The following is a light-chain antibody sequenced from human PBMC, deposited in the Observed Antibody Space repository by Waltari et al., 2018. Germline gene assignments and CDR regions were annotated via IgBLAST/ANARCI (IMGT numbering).Light chain of an antibody. CDR3: QQYNDYGTWT. J-gene: IGKJ1*01. V-gene: IGKV1-5*03. CDR2: EGS. CDR1: QSVSVG. Sequence: DIQMTQSPSTLSASVGETVTITCRASQSVSVGLAWYQHKPGKAPKFLIYEGSILKSRVPSMFSGSGSGTEFTLTISSLQPDDFATYYCQQYNDYGTWTFGQGTKVEIK.